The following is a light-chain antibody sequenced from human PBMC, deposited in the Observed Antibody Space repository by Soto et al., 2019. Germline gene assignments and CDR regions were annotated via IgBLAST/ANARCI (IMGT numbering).Light chain of an antibody. V-gene: IGLV2-14*01. CDR3: CSYTSTSTVV. CDR1: SSDVGGYNY. Sequence: QSALTQPASVSGSPGQSITISCTGTSSDVGGYNYVSWYQQHPGKAPKLMIYEVSHRPSGVSNRFSGSKSGNTASLTISGLQAEDEADYYCCSYTSTSTVVFGGGTKLTVL. CDR2: EVS. J-gene: IGLJ2*01.